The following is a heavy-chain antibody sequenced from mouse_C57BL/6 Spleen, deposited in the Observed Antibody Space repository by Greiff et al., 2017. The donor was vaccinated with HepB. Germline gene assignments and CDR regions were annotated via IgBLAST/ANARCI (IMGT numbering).Heavy chain of an antibody. J-gene: IGHJ3*01. D-gene: IGHD1-1*01. CDR1: GYTFTSYW. Sequence: QVQLQQPGAKLVKPGASVKLSCKASGYTFTSYWMHWVKQRPGRGLEWIGRIDPNSGGTKYNEKFKSKATLTVDKPSSTAYMQLSSLTSEDSAVYYCARGYYGSSYASWFAYWGQGTLVTVSA. V-gene: IGHV1-72*01. CDR2: IDPNSGGT. CDR3: ARGYYGSSYASWFAY.